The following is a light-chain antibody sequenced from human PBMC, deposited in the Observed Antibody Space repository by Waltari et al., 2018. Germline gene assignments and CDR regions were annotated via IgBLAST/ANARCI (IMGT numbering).Light chain of an antibody. CDR2: GAS. Sequence: EIVLTQSPGTLSLSPGERATLSCRATQTVRTTYLAWYQQKPCQAPTLLIYGASSRATGIPDRFSVSVSGTDFSLTISSLEPEDFAVYYGQQYDISPLTFGGGTKVEIK. V-gene: IGKV3-20*01. CDR1: QTVRTTY. J-gene: IGKJ4*01. CDR3: QQYDISPLT.